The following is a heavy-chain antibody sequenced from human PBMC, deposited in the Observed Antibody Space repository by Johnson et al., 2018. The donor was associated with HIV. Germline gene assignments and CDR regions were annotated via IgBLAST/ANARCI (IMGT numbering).Heavy chain of an antibody. CDR2: ISYDGSNK. V-gene: IGHV3-30*03. D-gene: IGHD6-19*01. J-gene: IGHJ3*02. Sequence: QVQLVESGGGLVQPGGSLRLSCAASGFSVSDSYVSWVRQAAGRGLEWVAVISYDGSNKYYADSVKGRFTISRDNSKNTLYLQMNSRRAEDTAVYYCAREKQWLVLGGLAFDIWGQGTMVTVSS. CDR3: AREKQWLVLGGLAFDI. CDR1: GFSVSDSY.